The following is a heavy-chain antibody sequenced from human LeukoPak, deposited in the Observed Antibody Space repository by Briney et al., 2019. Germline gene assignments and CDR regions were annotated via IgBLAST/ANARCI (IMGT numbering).Heavy chain of an antibody. CDR2: MNPNSGNT. J-gene: IGHJ6*02. Sequence: GSSVKVSCKASGYTFTSYDINWVRQATGQGLEWMGWMNPNSGNTGYAQKFQGRVTMTRNTSISTAYMELSSLRSEDTAVYYCARGSTTVVTGYYYYYGMDVWGQGTTVTVSS. CDR1: GYTFTSYD. CDR3: ARGSTTVVTGYYYYYGMDV. V-gene: IGHV1-8*01. D-gene: IGHD4-17*01.